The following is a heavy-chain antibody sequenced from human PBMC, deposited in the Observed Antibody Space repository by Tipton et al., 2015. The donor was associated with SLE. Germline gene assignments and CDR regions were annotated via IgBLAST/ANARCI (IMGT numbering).Heavy chain of an antibody. J-gene: IGHJ4*02. CDR1: GGSISSYY. CDR2: IYYSGST. D-gene: IGHD2-2*01. V-gene: IGHV4-59*01. CDR3: ARRCQYQLLR. Sequence: TLSLTCTVSGGSISSYYWSWIRQPPGKGLEWIGYIYYSGSTNYNPSLKSRVTISVDTSKNQFSLKLSSVTAADTAVYYCARRCQYQLLRWGQGTLVTVSS.